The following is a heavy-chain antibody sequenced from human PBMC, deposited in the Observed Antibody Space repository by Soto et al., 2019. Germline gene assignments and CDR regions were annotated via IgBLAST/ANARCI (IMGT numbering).Heavy chain of an antibody. D-gene: IGHD3-10*01. J-gene: IGHJ4*02. Sequence: QVHLVESGGGVVQPGRSLRLSCAASGFTFSNYGMHWVRQAPGKGLEWVSYVWYDGTNSHYAGSVRGRFTISRDNSKNMLFLEMTHLTAEDTAVYYCARDDGSGLDYWGQGTLVTVSS. CDR2: VWYDGTNS. CDR1: GFTFSNYG. CDR3: ARDDGSGLDY. V-gene: IGHV3-33*01.